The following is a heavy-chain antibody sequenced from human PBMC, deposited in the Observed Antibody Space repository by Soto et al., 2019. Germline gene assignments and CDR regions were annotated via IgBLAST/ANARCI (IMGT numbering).Heavy chain of an antibody. Sequence: VQLVESGGGLVQPGGSLRLYCAASGFTFSRYWLHWVRQVPGKGLVWVSRLNSDGSSTNYADSVNGRFTISRDNAKNTLYLQMNSLRVEDTAVYYCARDQGYVGFDYWGQGTLVTVSS. CDR1: GFTFSRYW. D-gene: IGHD5-12*01. J-gene: IGHJ4*02. CDR3: ARDQGYVGFDY. V-gene: IGHV3-74*01. CDR2: LNSDGSST.